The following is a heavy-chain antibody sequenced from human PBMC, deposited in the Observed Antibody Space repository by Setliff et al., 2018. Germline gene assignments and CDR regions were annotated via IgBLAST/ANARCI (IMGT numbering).Heavy chain of an antibody. Sequence: SETLSLTCTVSDGSISDYYWGWIRQSPGNGLEWIGYVFASGTTNYNPSLKSRVTISVDTSKSLFALRLTSVTAADTAVYFCARASFSGTYPPFGFDYWGQGTLVTVSS. CDR1: DGSISDYY. J-gene: IGHJ4*02. D-gene: IGHD1-26*01. V-gene: IGHV4-4*08. CDR3: ARASFSGTYPPFGFDY. CDR2: VFASGTT.